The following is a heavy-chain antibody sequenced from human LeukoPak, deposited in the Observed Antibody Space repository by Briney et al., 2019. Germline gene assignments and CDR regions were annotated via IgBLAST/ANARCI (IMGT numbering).Heavy chain of an antibody. CDR3: ARDSAAHGGY. CDR1: GFTFSSYA. J-gene: IGHJ4*02. V-gene: IGHV3-7*03. D-gene: IGHD6-25*01. CDR2: IKQDGSDK. Sequence: GGSLRLSCAASGFTFSSYAMSWVRQTPGKGLEWVANIKQDGSDKYYVDSVKGRFIISRDNAKNSLYLQMNSLRDGDTAVYYCARDSAAHGGYWGQGTPVIVSS.